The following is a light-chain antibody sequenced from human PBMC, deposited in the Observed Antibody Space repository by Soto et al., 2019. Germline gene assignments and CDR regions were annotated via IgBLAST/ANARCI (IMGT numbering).Light chain of an antibody. CDR2: RNR. CDR3: ASWDDSLSGVV. Sequence: LTQPPSASGTPGQTVTISCSGSTSNLGSNFIYWYQQLPGAAPKLLISRNRQRPSGVPDRFSGSQSGTSGSLVISGLRSEDEADYHCASWDDSLSGVVFGGGTKVTVL. J-gene: IGLJ3*02. V-gene: IGLV1-47*01. CDR1: TSNLGSNF.